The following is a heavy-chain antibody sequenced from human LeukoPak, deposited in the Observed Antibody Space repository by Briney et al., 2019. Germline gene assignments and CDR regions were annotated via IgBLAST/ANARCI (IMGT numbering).Heavy chain of an antibody. CDR3: ARVGQYYDFWSGYSHNWFDP. J-gene: IGHJ5*02. D-gene: IGHD3-3*01. Sequence: SETLSLTCTVSGGSISSYYWSWIRQPPGKGLEWIGYIYYSGSTNYNPSLKSRVTISVDTSKNQSSLKLSSVTAADTAVYYCARVGQYYDFWSGYSHNWFDPWGQGTLVAVSS. V-gene: IGHV4-59*01. CDR2: IYYSGST. CDR1: GGSISSYY.